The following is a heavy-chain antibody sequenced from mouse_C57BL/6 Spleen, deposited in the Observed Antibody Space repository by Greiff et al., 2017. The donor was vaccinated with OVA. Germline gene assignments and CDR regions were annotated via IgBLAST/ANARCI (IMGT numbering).Heavy chain of an antibody. CDR2: ISDGGSYT. D-gene: IGHD1-1*01. CDR3: ARGEEVTTVPRWFAY. Sequence: EVHLVESGGGLVKPGGSLKLSCAASGFTFSSYAMSWVRQTPEKRLEWVATISDGGSYTYYPDNVKGRFTITRDNAKNNLYLQMSHLKSEDTAMYYCARGEEVTTVPRWFAYWGQGTLVTVSA. V-gene: IGHV5-4*01. CDR1: GFTFSSYA. J-gene: IGHJ3*01.